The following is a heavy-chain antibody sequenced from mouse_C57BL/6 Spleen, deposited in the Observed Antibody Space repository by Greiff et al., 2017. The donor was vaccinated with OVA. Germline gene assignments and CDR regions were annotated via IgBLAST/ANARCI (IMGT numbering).Heavy chain of an antibody. D-gene: IGHD4-1*02. V-gene: IGHV1-52*01. CDR3: EREGSTGTRYLDY. Sequence: QVQLQQPGAELVRPGSSVKLSCKASGYTFTSYWMPWVKQRPIQGLEWIGNIDPSDSETHYNQKFKDKATLTVDKSSSTAYMQLSSLTSEDSAVYYCEREGSTGTRYLDYWGQGTTLTVSS. CDR1: GYTFTSYW. J-gene: IGHJ2*01. CDR2: IDPSDSET.